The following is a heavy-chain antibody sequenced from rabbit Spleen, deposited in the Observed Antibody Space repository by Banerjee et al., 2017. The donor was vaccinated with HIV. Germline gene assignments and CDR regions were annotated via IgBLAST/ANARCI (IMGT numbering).Heavy chain of an antibody. CDR3: VRDQAGDADYGPYYLNL. J-gene: IGHJ4*01. Sequence: QEQLVESGGGLVQPGGSLKLSCKASGFDFSKYGMNWVRQVSGKGLEWIGYVDPVFGATYYANSVKGRFTISRDNAQNTVFLQMTSLTAADTATYFCVRDQAGDADYGPYYLNLWGPGTLVTVS. V-gene: IGHV1S47*01. CDR2: VDPVFGAT. CDR1: GFDFSKYG. D-gene: IGHD2-1*01.